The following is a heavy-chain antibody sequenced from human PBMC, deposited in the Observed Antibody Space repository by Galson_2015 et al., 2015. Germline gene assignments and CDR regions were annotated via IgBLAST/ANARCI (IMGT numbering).Heavy chain of an antibody. Sequence: SLRLSCAASGFIFNNYGIHWVRQAPGKGLEWVAVIWKDGSNRYYADSVKGRFTISRDNSRNTLYLQMNSLRVEATAVYYCARAGNPTTVTMGGMDIWGRGTPVIVSS. J-gene: IGHJ6*02. CDR1: GFIFNNYG. D-gene: IGHD4-17*01. CDR3: ARAGNPTTVTMGGMDI. CDR2: IWKDGSNR. V-gene: IGHV3-33*01.